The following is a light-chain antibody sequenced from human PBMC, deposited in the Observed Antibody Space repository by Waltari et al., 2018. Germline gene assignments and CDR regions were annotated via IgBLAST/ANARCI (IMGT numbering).Light chain of an antibody. Sequence: DIQMTQSPSSVSASIGDRATISCRASQDIGRFLVWYQQTPGRSPKLLIFDTSSLQSGVPSRFSGSGSGTEFTLTIGSLQPEDFATYYCLQVSNFPITFGQGTRLEIQ. CDR2: DTS. CDR3: LQVSNFPIT. J-gene: IGKJ5*01. V-gene: IGKV1D-12*01. CDR1: QDIGRF.